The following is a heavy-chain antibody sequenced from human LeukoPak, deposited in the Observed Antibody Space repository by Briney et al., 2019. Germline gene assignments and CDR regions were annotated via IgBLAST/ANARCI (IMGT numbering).Heavy chain of an antibody. Sequence: PGGSLRLSCAASGFSFVNYHMNWVRQAPGKGLEWISSISSSSRYIYYGDSVKGRFIISRDNAKNSLYLQMDSLRAEDTAVYFCAREKYSHLEVAASADSWGQGTLVTVSS. CDR3: AREKYSHLEVAASADS. D-gene: IGHD6-19*01. V-gene: IGHV3-21*01. CDR2: ISSSSRYI. CDR1: GFSFVNYH. J-gene: IGHJ5*01.